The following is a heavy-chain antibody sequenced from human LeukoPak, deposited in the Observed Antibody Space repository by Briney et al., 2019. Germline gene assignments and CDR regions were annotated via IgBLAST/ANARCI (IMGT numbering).Heavy chain of an antibody. CDR1: GFTFSSYA. D-gene: IGHD3-3*01. CDR2: ISYDGGNK. V-gene: IGHV3-30*04. CDR3: ATDRGWRTSGYYLYYFEY. Sequence: PGGSLRLSCAASGFTFSSYAMSWVRQAPGKGLEWVAVISYDGGNKFYADSVKGRFTISRDNSKNTLDLQMSSLRAEDTAVYYCATDRGWRTSGYYLYYFEYWGQGTLVTFSS. J-gene: IGHJ4*02.